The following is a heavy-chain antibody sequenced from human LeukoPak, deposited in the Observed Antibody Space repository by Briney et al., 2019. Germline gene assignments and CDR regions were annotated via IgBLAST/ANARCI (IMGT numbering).Heavy chain of an antibody. V-gene: IGHV3-48*03. CDR2: ISSSGSTI. D-gene: IGHD2-2*01. J-gene: IGHJ6*02. CDR1: GFTLSSHA. CDR3: ARDKARLRYCSSTSCPGGYYGMDV. Sequence: GGSLRLSCAASGFTLSSHAMSWVRQAPGKGRGWVSYISSSGSTIYYADSVKGRFTISRDNAKNSLYLQMNSLRAEDTAVYYGARDKARLRYCSSTSCPGGYYGMDVWGQGTTVTVSS.